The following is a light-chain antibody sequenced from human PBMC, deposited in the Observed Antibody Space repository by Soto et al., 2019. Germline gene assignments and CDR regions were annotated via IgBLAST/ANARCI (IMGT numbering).Light chain of an antibody. V-gene: IGKV3-20*01. J-gene: IGKJ5*01. CDR1: QSVSSR. Sequence: EIVLTQSPGTLSLSPGERATLACRASQSVSSRLAWYQQKPGQAPRLLISGASSRATGIPDRFSGSGSATDFTLTISRLEPEDFAVYYCQQYGSSPPITFGQGTRLDIK. CDR2: GAS. CDR3: QQYGSSPPIT.